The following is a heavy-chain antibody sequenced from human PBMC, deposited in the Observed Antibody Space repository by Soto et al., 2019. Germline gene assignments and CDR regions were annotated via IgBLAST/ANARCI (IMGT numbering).Heavy chain of an antibody. CDR3: ARHLIAVAGTGAFDI. Sequence: ETLSLTCTGSGGSLSRYYWSWIRQPPGKGLEWIGYIYYSGSTNYNPSLKSRVTISVDTSKNQFSLKLSSVTAADTAVYYCARHLIAVAGTGAFDIWGQGTMVTVSS. V-gene: IGHV4-59*08. CDR2: IYYSGST. D-gene: IGHD6-19*01. J-gene: IGHJ3*02. CDR1: GGSLSRYY.